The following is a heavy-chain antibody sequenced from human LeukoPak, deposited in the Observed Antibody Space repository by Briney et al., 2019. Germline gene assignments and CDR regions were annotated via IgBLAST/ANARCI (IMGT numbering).Heavy chain of an antibody. Sequence: GGSLRLSCAASGFTFSSYWMHWVRQAPGKGLVWVSRINSDASSTNYADSVEGPLTISRDNAKTTLYLQMNSLRAEDTAVYYCARRSGIAVAGAFDYWGQGTLVTVSS. CDR2: INSDASST. J-gene: IGHJ4*02. CDR1: GFTFSSYW. CDR3: ARRSGIAVAGAFDY. V-gene: IGHV3-74*01. D-gene: IGHD6-19*01.